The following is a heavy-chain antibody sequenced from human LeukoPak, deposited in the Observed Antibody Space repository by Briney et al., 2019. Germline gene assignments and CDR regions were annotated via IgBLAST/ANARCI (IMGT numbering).Heavy chain of an antibody. CDR1: GGTFSSYA. V-gene: IGHV1-69*04. D-gene: IGHD6-13*01. J-gene: IGHJ4*02. CDR3: ASPTPGIAAAGRWYYFDY. Sequence: SVKVSCKASGGTFSSYAISWVRQAPGQGLECMGRIIPILGIANYAQKFQGRVTITADKSTSTAYMELSSLRSEDTAVYYCASPTPGIAAAGRWYYFDYWGQGTLVTVSS. CDR2: IIPILGIA.